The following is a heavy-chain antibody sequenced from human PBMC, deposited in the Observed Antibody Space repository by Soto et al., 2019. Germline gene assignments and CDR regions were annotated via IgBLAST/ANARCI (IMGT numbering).Heavy chain of an antibody. CDR1: GFTLSSYA. Sequence: EVQLVESGGGLEQPGGSLRLACAASGFTLSSYAMSWVRQTPGEGLEWVAHISGTGADSLYADSVKGRFTISRDNPKNTLFLQMNSLRVEDTAVYYCAGDGYNHLPFGYWGQGTAVPVSS. CDR3: AGDGYNHLPFGY. CDR2: ISGTGADS. J-gene: IGHJ4*02. D-gene: IGHD1-1*01. V-gene: IGHV3-23*04.